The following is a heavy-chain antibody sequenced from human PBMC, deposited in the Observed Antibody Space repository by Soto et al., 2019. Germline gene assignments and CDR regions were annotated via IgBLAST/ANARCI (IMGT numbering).Heavy chain of an antibody. D-gene: IGHD6-13*01. CDR3: ARDHIAAAGTWWYFQH. CDR2: INAGNGNT. CDR1: GYTFTSYA. J-gene: IGHJ1*01. Sequence: ASVKVTCKASGYTFTSYAMHWVRQAPGQRLEWMGWINAGNGNTKYSQKFQGRVTITRDTSASTAYMELSSLRSEDTAVYYCARDHIAAAGTWWYFQHWGPGTLVTVSS. V-gene: IGHV1-3*01.